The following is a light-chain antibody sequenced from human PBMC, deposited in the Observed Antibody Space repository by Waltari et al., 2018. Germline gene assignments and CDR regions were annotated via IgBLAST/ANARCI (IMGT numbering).Light chain of an antibody. V-gene: IGLV2-23*02. Sequence: QAALTQPASVSGSPGQSITISCTGSNSDVGNYNLVSWYQKHPGKAPKLIIYEVNNRPSGISDRFSGFKTVNTASLTISGLQAEDEADYYCCSYAGSWIWVFGGGTELTVL. CDR1: NSDVGNYNL. J-gene: IGLJ3*02. CDR3: CSYAGSWIWV. CDR2: EVN.